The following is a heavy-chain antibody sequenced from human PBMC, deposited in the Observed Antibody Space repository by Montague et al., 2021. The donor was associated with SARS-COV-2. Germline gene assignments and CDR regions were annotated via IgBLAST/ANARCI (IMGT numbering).Heavy chain of an antibody. CDR2: MHHDGST. V-gene: IGHV4-30-2*01. J-gene: IGHJ3*01. CDR3: AKTRITMVRGIYDTFDV. Sequence: TRSLTCAVSGGPVSSGGYSWTWIRQRPGEGLEWIGYMHHDGSTFYNPSLGRRVTISVERSKNQFSLKLSSVTAADTAMYFCAKTRITMVRGIYDTFDVWGQGTMVTVSS. D-gene: IGHD3-10*01. CDR1: GGPVSSGGYS.